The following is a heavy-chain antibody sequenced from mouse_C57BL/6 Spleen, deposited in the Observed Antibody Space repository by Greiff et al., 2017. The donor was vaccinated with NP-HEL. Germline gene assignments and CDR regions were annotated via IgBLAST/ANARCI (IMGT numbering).Heavy chain of an antibody. Sequence: EVMLVESGGGLVKPGGSLKLSCAASGFTFSSYAMSWVRQTPEKRLEWVATISDGGSYTYYPDNVKGRFTISRDNAKNNLYLQMSHLKSEDTAMYYCAREGSFTTVVATPVADRGKGTLVTVSA. J-gene: IGHJ3*01. CDR2: ISDGGSYT. CDR3: AREGSFTTVVATPVAD. D-gene: IGHD1-1*01. V-gene: IGHV5-4*01. CDR1: GFTFSSYA.